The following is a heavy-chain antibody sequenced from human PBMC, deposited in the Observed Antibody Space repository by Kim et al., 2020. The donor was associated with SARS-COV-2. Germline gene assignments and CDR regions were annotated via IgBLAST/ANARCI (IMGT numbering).Heavy chain of an antibody. CDR1: GFFFTDYY. CDR3: TRDSPQNHVNYY. V-gene: IGHV3-74*01. CDR2: ISIDGRDR. J-gene: IGHJ4*02. Sequence: GGSLRLSCVASGFFFTDYYFHWVRQTPGKRLVWVSRISIDGRDRIYADSVKGRFTISRDNAKNTLYLQMNSLRADDTAVYFCTRDSPQNHVNYYWGQGTRVTVSS.